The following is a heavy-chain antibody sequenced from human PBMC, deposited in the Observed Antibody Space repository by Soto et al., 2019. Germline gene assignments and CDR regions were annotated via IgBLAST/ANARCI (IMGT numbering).Heavy chain of an antibody. J-gene: IGHJ4*02. CDR3: ARGRRYYYDSSGDSEPFDY. CDR1: GYTFTGYY. D-gene: IGHD3-22*01. V-gene: IGHV1-2*02. CDR2: INPNCGGE. Sequence: ASVKVSCKASGYTFTGYYMHWVRQAPGQGREGMGWINPNCGGENYAQKFQGRVTMTRDTSISTAYMELSRLRSDDTAVYYCARGRRYYYDSSGDSEPFDYWGQGTLFTVSS.